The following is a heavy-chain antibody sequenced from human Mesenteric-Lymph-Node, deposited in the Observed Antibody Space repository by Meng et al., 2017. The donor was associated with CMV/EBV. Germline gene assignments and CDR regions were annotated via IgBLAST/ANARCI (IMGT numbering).Heavy chain of an antibody. CDR3: ARDSSDWFGQFDY. D-gene: IGHD3-9*01. Sequence: GESLKISCAASGFTFSSYWMSWVRQAPGKGLEWVANIKQDGSEKYYVDSVKGRFTISRDNAKNSLYLQMTSLRDADTAVYYCARDSSDWFGQFDYWGQGTLVTVSS. V-gene: IGHV3-7*01. CDR1: GFTFSSYW. J-gene: IGHJ4*02. CDR2: IKQDGSEK.